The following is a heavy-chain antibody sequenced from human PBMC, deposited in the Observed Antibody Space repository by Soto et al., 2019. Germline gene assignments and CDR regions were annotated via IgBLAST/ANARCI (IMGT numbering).Heavy chain of an antibody. CDR3: ASTSCYVXGCRDIDV. CDR2: IYYSGST. D-gene: IGHD2-2*01. CDR1: GGSISSGDYY. Sequence: SETLSLTCTVSGGSISSGDYYWSWIRQPPGKGLEWIGYIYYSGSTYYNPSLKSRVTISVDTSKNQFSLKLSSVTAADTAVYYCASTSCYVXGCRDIDVCGQGTTVTVFS. V-gene: IGHV4-30-4*01. J-gene: IGHJ6*02.